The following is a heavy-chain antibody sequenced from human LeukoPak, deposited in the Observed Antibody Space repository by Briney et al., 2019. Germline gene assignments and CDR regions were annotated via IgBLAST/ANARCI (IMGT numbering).Heavy chain of an antibody. V-gene: IGHV3-30-3*01. CDR2: ISYDGSNK. CDR1: GFTFSSYA. Sequence: GGSLRPSCAASGFTFSSYAMPWVRQAPGKGLEWVAVISYDGSNKYYADSVKGRFTISRDNSKNTLYLQMNSLRAEDTAVYYCARDQDIVVVPAASYYFDYWGQGTLVTVSS. CDR3: ARDQDIVVVPAASYYFDY. J-gene: IGHJ4*02. D-gene: IGHD2-2*01.